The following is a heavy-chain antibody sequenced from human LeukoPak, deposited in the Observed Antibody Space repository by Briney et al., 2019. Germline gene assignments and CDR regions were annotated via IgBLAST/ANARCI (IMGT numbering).Heavy chain of an antibody. V-gene: IGHV1-69*04. J-gene: IGHJ4*02. Sequence: GASAKVSCKASGGTFSSYAISWVRQAPGQGLEWMGRIIPILGIANYAQKFQGRVTITADKSTSTAYMELSSLRSEDTAVYYCARAYYYDSSGYAVFDYWGQGTLVTVSS. CDR2: IIPILGIA. CDR1: GGTFSSYA. D-gene: IGHD3-22*01. CDR3: ARAYYYDSSGYAVFDY.